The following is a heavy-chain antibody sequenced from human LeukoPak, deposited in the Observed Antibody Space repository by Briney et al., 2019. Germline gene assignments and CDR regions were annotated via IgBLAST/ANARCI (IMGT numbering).Heavy chain of an antibody. J-gene: IGHJ4*02. Sequence: GGSLRLSCAASGFSFSIYEMNWVRQASGKGLEWVSYISTSGSTKYYADSVKGRFTISRDNAKNSLYLQMNGLRAEDTAVYYCARVAITGTCIDYWGQGTLVTVSS. D-gene: IGHD1-7*01. CDR1: GFSFSIYE. V-gene: IGHV3-48*03. CDR2: ISTSGSTK. CDR3: ARVAITGTCIDY.